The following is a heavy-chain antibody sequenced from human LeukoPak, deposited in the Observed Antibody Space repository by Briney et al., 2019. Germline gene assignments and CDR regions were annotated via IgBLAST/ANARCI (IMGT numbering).Heavy chain of an antibody. V-gene: IGHV1-2*06. D-gene: IGHD2-2*01. CDR2: INPNSGGT. CDR3: ARDRVPAAHYYYGMDV. J-gene: IGHJ6*02. Sequence: ASVKVSCKASGYTFTSYGISWVRQAPGQGLEWMGRINPNSGGTNYAQKFQGRVTMTRDTSISTAYMELSRLRSDDTAVYYCARDRVPAAHYYYGMDVWGQGTTVTVSS. CDR1: GYTFTSYG.